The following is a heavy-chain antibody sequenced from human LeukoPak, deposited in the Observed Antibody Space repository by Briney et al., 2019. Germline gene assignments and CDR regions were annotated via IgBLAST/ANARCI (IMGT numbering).Heavy chain of an antibody. V-gene: IGHV1-69*05. CDR2: IIPIFGTA. Sequence: SXKVSCKASGGTFSSYAISWVRQAPGQGVEWMGRIIPIFGTANYAQKFQGRVTITTDESTSTAYMELSSLRSEDTAVYYCARDLYSSGWYSDYWGQGTLVTVSS. D-gene: IGHD6-19*01. CDR3: ARDLYSSGWYSDY. J-gene: IGHJ4*02. CDR1: GGTFSSYA.